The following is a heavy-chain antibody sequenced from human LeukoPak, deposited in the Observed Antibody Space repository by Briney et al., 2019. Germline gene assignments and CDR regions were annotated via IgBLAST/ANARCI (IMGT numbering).Heavy chain of an antibody. CDR2: ISSSSNYI. J-gene: IGHJ4*02. Sequence: GGSLRLSCAASGFTFSSYSMNWVRQAPGKGLEWVSSISSSSNYIYYADSVKGRFTISRDNAKNSLYLQMNSLRAEDTAVYYCARDDSRSTENFDYWGQGTLVTVSS. V-gene: IGHV3-21*01. D-gene: IGHD6-6*01. CDR3: ARDDSRSTENFDY. CDR1: GFTFSSYS.